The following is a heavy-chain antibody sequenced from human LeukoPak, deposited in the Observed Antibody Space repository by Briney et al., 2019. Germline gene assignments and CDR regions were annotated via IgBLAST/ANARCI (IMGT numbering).Heavy chain of an antibody. J-gene: IGHJ4*02. Sequence: ASVKVSCKASGYSFTGHYMHWVRQAPGQGLEWMGWINPKSGGTNYAQKFQGRVTMTRDTSISTAYMELSRLRSDDTAVYYCARDPSPLITFGGVIVPPYFDYWGQGTLVTVSS. D-gene: IGHD3-16*02. V-gene: IGHV1-2*02. CDR1: GYSFTGHY. CDR2: INPKSGGT. CDR3: ARDPSPLITFGGVIVPPYFDY.